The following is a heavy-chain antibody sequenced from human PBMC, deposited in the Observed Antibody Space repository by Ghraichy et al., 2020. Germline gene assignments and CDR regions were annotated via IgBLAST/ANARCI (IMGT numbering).Heavy chain of an antibody. J-gene: IGHJ4*02. CDR1: GYTFIGYY. D-gene: IGHD3-22*01. CDR2: INPNTGVT. CDR3: ERLGGSYDSSGFYPRFDY. V-gene: IGHV1-2*02. Sequence: ASVKVSCKTSGYTFIGYYIHWVRQAPGQGLEWMGWINPNTGVTNYAQKFQGRVTMTSDTSITTAYIELSSLRSDDTAVYFCERLGGSYDSSGFYPRFDYWDPGHLLPVSS.